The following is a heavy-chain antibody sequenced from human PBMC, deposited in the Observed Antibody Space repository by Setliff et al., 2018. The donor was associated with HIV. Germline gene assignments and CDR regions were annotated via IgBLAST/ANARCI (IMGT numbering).Heavy chain of an antibody. D-gene: IGHD3-9*01. CDR2: ISSSGNTR. Sequence: GSLRLSCAASGFTFSAYRMNWVRQAPGKGLEWVSSISSSGNTRYYADSVKGRFTISRDDAKNSLYLQMNSLRAEDTAVYYCARDLYFYYYMDVWGKGTTVTVSS. V-gene: IGHV3-48*01. CDR3: ARDLYFYYYMDV. J-gene: IGHJ6*03. CDR1: GFTFSAYR.